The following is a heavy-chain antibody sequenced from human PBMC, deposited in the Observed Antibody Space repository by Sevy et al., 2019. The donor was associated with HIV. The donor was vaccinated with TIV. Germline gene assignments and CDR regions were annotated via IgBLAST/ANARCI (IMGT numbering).Heavy chain of an antibody. CDR1: GYTLTGFS. CDR2: FDPEDDET. D-gene: IGHD3-22*01. CDR3: ATTKDYFDSIAYAFDY. V-gene: IGHV1-24*01. Sequence: ASVKVSCKVSGYTLTGFSMHWVRQAPGKGLEWMATFDPEDDETIYAQKFQGRVTMTEDTSTDTAYMELSSLRAEDTAVYYCATTKDYFDSIAYAFDYWGQGTLVTVSS. J-gene: IGHJ4*02.